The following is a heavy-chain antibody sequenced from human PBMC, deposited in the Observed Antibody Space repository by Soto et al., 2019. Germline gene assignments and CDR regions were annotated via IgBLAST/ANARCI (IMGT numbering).Heavy chain of an antibody. CDR1: GDSVSSYSAA. Sequence: PSQTLSLTCSISGDSVSSYSAACNWIRQSPSGGLEWLGGTYYRSRFCSDYAESVKSRIVINPDTSKNQFSLQLKSVTHEDTAVYYCVRDRYSSSCWFDLWGQGTPVTVSS. CDR2: TYYRSRFCS. V-gene: IGHV6-1*01. D-gene: IGHD3-22*01. J-gene: IGHJ5*02. CDR3: VRDRYSSSCWFDL.